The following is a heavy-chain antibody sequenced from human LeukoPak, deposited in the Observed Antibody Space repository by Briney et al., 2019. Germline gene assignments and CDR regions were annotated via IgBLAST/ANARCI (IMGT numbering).Heavy chain of an antibody. J-gene: IGHJ4*02. D-gene: IGHD3-10*01. CDR1: GFNFSIDS. V-gene: IGHV3-53*01. CDR3: ARDSAGNQYSSGNFDL. CDR2: LYAGGES. Sequence: GGSLRLSCAASGFNFSIDSMNWVRQAPGKGLEWVSVLYAGGESYYADSVLGRFTISRDNSNNTVFLEMNSLTADDTAVYFCARDSAGNQYSSGNFDLWGQGTLVTVSS.